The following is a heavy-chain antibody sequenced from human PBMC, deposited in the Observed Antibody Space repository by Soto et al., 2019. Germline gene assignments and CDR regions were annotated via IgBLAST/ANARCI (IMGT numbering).Heavy chain of an antibody. Sequence: SETLSLTCAVYGESFDGYLWSWIRQSPGKGLEWIGEINHTGRTNHQPSLKSRLTMSVDTSKNQFSLKLSSMTAADTAVYYCVGARYGGVGATYSESWGQGALVTVSS. CDR3: VGARYGGVGATYSES. D-gene: IGHD1-26*01. CDR1: GESFDGYL. J-gene: IGHJ4*02. V-gene: IGHV4-34*01. CDR2: INHTGRT.